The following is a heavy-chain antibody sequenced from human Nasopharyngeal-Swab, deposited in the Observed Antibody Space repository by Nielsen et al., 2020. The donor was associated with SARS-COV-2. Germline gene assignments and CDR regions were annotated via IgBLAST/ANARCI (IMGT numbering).Heavy chain of an antibody. CDR1: GGSISSSSYY. D-gene: IGHD6-13*01. CDR3: ARRRFGAAAGGFDY. Sequence: SETLSLTCTVSGGSISSSSYYWGWIRQPPGKGLEWIGSIYYSGSTYYNPSPKSRVTISVDTSKNQFSLRLSSVTAADTAVYYCARRRFGAAAGGFDYWGQGTLVTVSS. CDR2: IYYSGST. V-gene: IGHV4-39*07. J-gene: IGHJ4*02.